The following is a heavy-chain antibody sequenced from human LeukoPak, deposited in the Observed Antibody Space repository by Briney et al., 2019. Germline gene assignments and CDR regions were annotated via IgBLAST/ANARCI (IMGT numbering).Heavy chain of an antibody. CDR3: ASSPNYYDSSGYKRVDNWFDP. D-gene: IGHD3-22*01. J-gene: IGHJ5*02. Sequence: SETLSLTCTVSGGSISSYYWSWIRQPAGKGLGWIGRIYTSGSTNYNPSLKSRVTMSVDTSKNQFSLKLSSVTAADTAVYYCASSPNYYDSSGYKRVDNWFDPWGQGTRVTVSS. CDR2: IYTSGST. V-gene: IGHV4-4*07. CDR1: GGSISSYY.